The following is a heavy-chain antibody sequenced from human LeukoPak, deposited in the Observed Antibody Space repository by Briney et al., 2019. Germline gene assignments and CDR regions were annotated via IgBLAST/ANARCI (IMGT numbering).Heavy chain of an antibody. J-gene: IGHJ4*02. Sequence: ASVKVSCKASGYTFTGYYMHWVRQAPGQGLEWMGWINPNSGGTNYAQKFQGRVTMTGDTSISTAYMELSRLRSDDTAVYYCARDRYDSSGYYSDPYFDYWGQGTLVTVSS. D-gene: IGHD3-22*01. V-gene: IGHV1-2*02. CDR2: INPNSGGT. CDR3: ARDRYDSSGYYSDPYFDY. CDR1: GYTFTGYY.